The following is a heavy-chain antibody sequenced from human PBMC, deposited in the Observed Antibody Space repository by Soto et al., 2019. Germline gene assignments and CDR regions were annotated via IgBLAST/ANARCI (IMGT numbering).Heavy chain of an antibody. J-gene: IGHJ5*01. D-gene: IGHD2-8*01. Sequence: PSETLSLTCAVYGASSSGYYWSWIRQPPGKGLEWIGEINHSGSTNYNPSLKSRVTISVDTSKNQFSLKLSSVTAADTAVYYCARGRKLFFNGRTTNEFDTCG. CDR3: ARGRKLFFNGRTTNEFDT. V-gene: IGHV4-34*01. CDR2: INHSGST. CDR1: GASSSGYY.